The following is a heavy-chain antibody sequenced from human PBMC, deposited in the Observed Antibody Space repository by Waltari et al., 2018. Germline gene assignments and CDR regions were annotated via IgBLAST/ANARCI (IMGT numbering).Heavy chain of an antibody. CDR1: GTSISSGDYY. D-gene: IGHD3-10*01. CDR3: ARHYRADGGSFDI. J-gene: IGHJ4*02. V-gene: IGHV4-30-4*08. Sequence: QVQLQESGPGLVKPSQTLSLTCTVSGTSISSGDYYWSWIRQPPGKGLEWIGYIYYSGSTYYNPSLKSRVTISVDTSKNQFSVLLTSVAAADTAVYYCARHYRADGGSFDIWGQGTLVTVSS. CDR2: IYYSGST.